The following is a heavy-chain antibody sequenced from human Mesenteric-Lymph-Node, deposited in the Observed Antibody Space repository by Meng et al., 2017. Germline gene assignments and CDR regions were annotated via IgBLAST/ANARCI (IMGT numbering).Heavy chain of an antibody. Sequence: LQQDGCPGPEKTCLDSFLYCTSARASITRGSLYWSRSRQPPAKVLELIGSIAHSGTPEYYHQSLKRRAIISVDTSKSQFSLQLTSVTAADTALYFCARDTYSTNYNWFDPWGHGTLVTVSS. CDR3: ARDTYSTNYNWFDP. V-gene: IGHV4-39*07. D-gene: IGHD6-13*01. CDR2: IAHSGTP. CDR1: RASITRGSLY. J-gene: IGHJ5*02.